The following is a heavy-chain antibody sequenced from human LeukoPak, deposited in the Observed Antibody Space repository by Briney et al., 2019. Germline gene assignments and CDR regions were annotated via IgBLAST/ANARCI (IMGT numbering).Heavy chain of an antibody. Sequence: GGSLRLSCAASGFTFSSYSMSWVRQAPGKGLEWVSYISSSSSTIYYADSVKGRFTISRDNAKNSLYLQMNSLRDEDTAVYYCARDTSFGQWELLFGYWGQGTLVTVSS. CDR1: GFTFSSYS. CDR2: ISSSSSTI. J-gene: IGHJ4*02. D-gene: IGHD1-26*01. V-gene: IGHV3-48*02. CDR3: ARDTSFGQWELLFGY.